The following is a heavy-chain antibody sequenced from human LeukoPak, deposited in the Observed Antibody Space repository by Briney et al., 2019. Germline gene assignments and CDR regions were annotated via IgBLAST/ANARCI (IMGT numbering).Heavy chain of an antibody. V-gene: IGHV3-74*01. Sequence: GGSLRLSCVVSEFTFSSLWMHWVRQAPGQGLVWVSRINTDGTTTNYADSVKGRFTISRDNAKNTLYLQMNSLRADDTAVYYCATAGNYRFDYWGQGTLVTVSS. CDR3: ATAGNYRFDY. CDR2: INTDGTTT. CDR1: EFTFSSLW. D-gene: IGHD5-24*01. J-gene: IGHJ4*02.